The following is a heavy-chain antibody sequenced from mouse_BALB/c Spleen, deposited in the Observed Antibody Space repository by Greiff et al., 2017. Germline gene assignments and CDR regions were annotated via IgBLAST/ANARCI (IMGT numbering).Heavy chain of an antibody. J-gene: IGHJ2*01. Sequence: EVKLVESGPGLVKPSQSLSLTCTVTGYSITSDYAWNWIRQFPGNKLEWMGYISYSGSTSYNPSLKSRISITRDTSKNQFFLQLNSVTTEDTATYYCARITTVVAHYFDYWGQGTTLTVSS. CDR1: GYSITSDYA. CDR3: ARITTVVAHYFDY. D-gene: IGHD1-1*01. CDR2: ISYSGST. V-gene: IGHV3-2*02.